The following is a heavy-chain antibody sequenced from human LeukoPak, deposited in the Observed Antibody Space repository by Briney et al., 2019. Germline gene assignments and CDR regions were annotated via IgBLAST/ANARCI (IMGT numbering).Heavy chain of an antibody. Sequence: PGGSLRLSCAASGFTFSSYSMNWVRQAPGKGLEWVSSISSSSSYIYYADSVKGRFTISRDNAKNSLYLQMDSLRAEDTAVYYCARGLHYYGSVPYPYGMDVWGQGTTVTVSS. CDR2: ISSSSSYI. CDR1: GFTFSSYS. CDR3: ARGLHYYGSVPYPYGMDV. J-gene: IGHJ6*02. D-gene: IGHD3-10*01. V-gene: IGHV3-21*01.